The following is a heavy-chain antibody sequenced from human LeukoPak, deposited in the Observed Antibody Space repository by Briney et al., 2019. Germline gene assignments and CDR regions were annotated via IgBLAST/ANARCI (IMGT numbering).Heavy chain of an antibody. D-gene: IGHD3-10*01. CDR3: ARSPRSMVRGVITHDY. J-gene: IGHJ4*02. V-gene: IGHV3-21*01. Sequence: GSLRLSCVLSGFTFTSYSMNWVRQAPGRGLEWVSSISSSSSYIYYADSGKGRFTISRDNAKNSLYLQVNSLRAEDTAVYYCARSPRSMVRGVITHDYWGQGTLVTVSS. CDR1: GFTFTSYS. CDR2: ISSSSSYI.